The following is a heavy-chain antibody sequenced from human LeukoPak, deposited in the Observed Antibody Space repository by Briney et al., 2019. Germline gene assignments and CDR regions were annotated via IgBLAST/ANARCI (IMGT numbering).Heavy chain of an antibody. V-gene: IGHV4-61*02. Sequence: SETLSLTCTVSGDSISSGNYYWSWVRQPAGKGLEWIGRVFTNGITRYNPSLKSRVTISVDTSKNQFSLKLSSVTAADTAVYYCARGGRVQHWGQGTLVTVSS. J-gene: IGHJ1*01. CDR3: ARGGRVQH. CDR1: GDSISSGNYY. CDR2: VFTNGIT. D-gene: IGHD5-24*01.